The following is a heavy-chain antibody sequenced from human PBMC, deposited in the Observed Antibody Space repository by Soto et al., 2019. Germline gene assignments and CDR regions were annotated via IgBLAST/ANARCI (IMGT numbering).Heavy chain of an antibody. CDR2: INHSGST. CDR1: GGSFSGYC. V-gene: IGHV4-34*01. Sequence: SEPLSLTSAVDGGSFSGYCCSWIRQPPGKGLEWIGEINHSGSTNYNPSLKSRVTISIDTSKNQFSLKVSSVTAADTAVYYCARLNAGPGDYWGQGTLVTVSS. CDR3: ARLNAGPGDY. D-gene: IGHD1-1*01. J-gene: IGHJ4*02.